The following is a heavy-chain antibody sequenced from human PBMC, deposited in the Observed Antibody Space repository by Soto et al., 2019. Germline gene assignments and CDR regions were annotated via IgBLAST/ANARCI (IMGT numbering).Heavy chain of an antibody. Sequence: EVQLLESGGGLVQPGGSLRLSCAASGFTFSSYAMSWVRQAPGKGLEWVSAISGSGGSTYYADSVKGRFTISRDNSKNTLYLQMNSLGAEDTAVYYCAKDGALWFGEYYKPDNWFDPWGQGTLVTVSS. CDR3: AKDGALWFGEYYKPDNWFDP. CDR1: GFTFSSYA. J-gene: IGHJ5*02. CDR2: ISGSGGST. V-gene: IGHV3-23*01. D-gene: IGHD3-10*01.